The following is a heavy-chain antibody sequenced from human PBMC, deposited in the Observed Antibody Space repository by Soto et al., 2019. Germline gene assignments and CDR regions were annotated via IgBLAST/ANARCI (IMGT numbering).Heavy chain of an antibody. CDR3: ARGPYCSGGSCHHAFDI. CDR2: ISAYNGNT. CDR1: GYTFTSYG. J-gene: IGHJ3*02. V-gene: IGHV1-18*01. Sequence: ASVKVSCKASGYTFTSYGISWVRQAPGQGLEWMGWISAYNGNTNYAQKLQGRVTMTTDTSTSTAYMELRSLRSDDTAVYYCARGPYCSGGSCHHAFDIWGQGTMVTVSS. D-gene: IGHD2-15*01.